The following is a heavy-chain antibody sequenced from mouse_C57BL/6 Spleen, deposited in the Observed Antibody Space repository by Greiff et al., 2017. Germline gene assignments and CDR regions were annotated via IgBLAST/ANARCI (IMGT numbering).Heavy chain of an antibody. CDR2: IRSKSNNSAS. D-gene: IGHD2-3*01. J-gene: IGHJ1*03. V-gene: IGHV10-1*01. CDR3: VIGYYVDWYFDV. CDR1: GFSFNTYA. Sequence: EVKLVESGGGLVQPKGSLKLSCAASGFSFNTYAMNWVRQAPGKGLEWVARIRSKSNNSASYYADSVKDRFTIARDDSESMLYLQMNNLKTEDAAMYYCVIGYYVDWYFDVWGTGTTVTVSS.